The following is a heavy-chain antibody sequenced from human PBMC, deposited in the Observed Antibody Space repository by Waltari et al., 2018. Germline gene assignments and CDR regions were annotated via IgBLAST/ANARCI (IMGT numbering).Heavy chain of an antibody. CDR3: ARGYTYSSSWYGIDY. CDR2: IYYSGST. D-gene: IGHD6-13*01. J-gene: IGHJ4*02. CDR1: GCSISSYY. Sequence: QVQLQESGPGLVKPSETLSLTCTVSGCSISSYYWSWFRQPPGKGLEWIGYIYYSGSTNYNPSLKSRVTISVDTSKNQFSLKLSSVTAADTAVYYCARGYTYSSSWYGIDYWGQGTLVTVSS. V-gene: IGHV4-59*01.